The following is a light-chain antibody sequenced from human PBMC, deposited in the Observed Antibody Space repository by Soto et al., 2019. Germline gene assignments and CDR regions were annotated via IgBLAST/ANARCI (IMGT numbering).Light chain of an antibody. CDR3: QHSYKSPYT. Sequence: DIQMTQSPSSLSASVGDGVTITCRASQSISAYLNWYQQKPGRAPKLLIYAASTLQDGVPPKFSGGGSGTDFTLTITSLQPEDSATYYCQHSYKSPYTFGPGTKVDIK. J-gene: IGKJ2*01. CDR2: AAS. CDR1: QSISAY. V-gene: IGKV1-39*01.